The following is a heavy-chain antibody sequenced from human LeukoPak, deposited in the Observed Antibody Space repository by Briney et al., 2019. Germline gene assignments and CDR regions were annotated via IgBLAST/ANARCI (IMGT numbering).Heavy chain of an antibody. D-gene: IGHD1-26*01. Sequence: GGSLRLSCTASGFTFGDYAMSWVRQAPGKGLEWVSAFSGSGGDTYYADSVKGRFTISRDNAKSSLYLQMNSLRDEDTAVYYCARDPYSGSYGDYYYYYMDVWGKGTTVTISS. CDR2: FSGSGGDT. CDR3: ARDPYSGSYGDYYYYYMDV. CDR1: GFTFGDYA. V-gene: IGHV3-23*01. J-gene: IGHJ6*03.